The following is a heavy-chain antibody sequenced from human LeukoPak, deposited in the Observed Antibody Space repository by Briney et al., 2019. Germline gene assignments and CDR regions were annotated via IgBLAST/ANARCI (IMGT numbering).Heavy chain of an antibody. J-gene: IGHJ6*02. V-gene: IGHV1-18*01. Sequence: ASVKVSCKASGGTFSSYAISWVRQAPGQGLEWMGWISAYNGNTNYAQKLQGRITMTTDTSTSTAYMELRSLRSDDTAVYYCARDYGPDYDFWSGPYGMDVWGQGTTVTVSS. CDR2: ISAYNGNT. CDR1: GGTFSSYA. D-gene: IGHD3-3*01. CDR3: ARDYGPDYDFWSGPYGMDV.